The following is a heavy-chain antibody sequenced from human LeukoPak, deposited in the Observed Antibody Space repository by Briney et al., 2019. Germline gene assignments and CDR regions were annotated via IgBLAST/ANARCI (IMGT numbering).Heavy chain of an antibody. Sequence: ASVKVSCKASGGTFSSYAISWVRQAPGQGLEWMGGIIPIFGTANYAQKFQGRVTITANKSTSTAYMELSSLRSEDTAVYYCARVYHQGFDPWGQGTLVTVSS. CDR1: GGTFSSYA. CDR2: IIPIFGTA. CDR3: ARVYHQGFDP. J-gene: IGHJ5*02. D-gene: IGHD2-2*01. V-gene: IGHV1-69*06.